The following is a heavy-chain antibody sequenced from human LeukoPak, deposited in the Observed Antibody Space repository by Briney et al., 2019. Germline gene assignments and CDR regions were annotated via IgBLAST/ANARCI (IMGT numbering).Heavy chain of an antibody. CDR1: GGSISSGDYY. J-gene: IGHJ1*01. CDR3: ARLHYYDSAEERYFQH. Sequence: SETLSLTCTVSGGSISSGDYYWSWIRQPPGKGLEWIGYIYYSGSTYYNPSLKSRVTISVDTSKNQFSLKLSSVTAADTAVYYCARLHYYDSAEERYFQHWGQGTLVTVSS. D-gene: IGHD3-22*01. CDR2: IYYSGST. V-gene: IGHV4-30-4*01.